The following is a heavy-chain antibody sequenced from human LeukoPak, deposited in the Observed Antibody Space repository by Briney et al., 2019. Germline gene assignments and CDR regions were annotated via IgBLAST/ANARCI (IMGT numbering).Heavy chain of an antibody. CDR1: GGSISSYY. J-gene: IGHJ4*02. CDR2: IYYSGST. CDR3: ARGAVGATPLNY. V-gene: IGHV4-59*01. Sequence: PSETLSLTCTVSGGSISSYYWSWIRQPPGKGLEWIGYIYYSGSTNYNPSLKSRVTISVDTSKNQFSLKLSSVTAADTAVYYCARGAVGATPLNYWGQGTLVTVSS. D-gene: IGHD1-26*01.